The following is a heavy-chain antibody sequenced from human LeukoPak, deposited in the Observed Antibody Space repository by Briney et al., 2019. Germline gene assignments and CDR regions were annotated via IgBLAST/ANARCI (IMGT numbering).Heavy chain of an antibody. Sequence: GGSLRLSCAASGFTLSNHWMTWVRQVPGRGPGWVANVNRDGSETYYLGSVKGRFTISKDNAKNSLYLQMNSLRAEDTALYHCARNNGMDVWGQGTTVIVPS. CDR1: GFTLSNHW. V-gene: IGHV3-7*03. J-gene: IGHJ6*02. CDR2: VNRDGSET. CDR3: ARNNGMDV.